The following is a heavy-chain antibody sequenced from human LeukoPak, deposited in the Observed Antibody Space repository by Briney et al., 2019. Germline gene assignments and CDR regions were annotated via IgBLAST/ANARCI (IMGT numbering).Heavy chain of an antibody. J-gene: IGHJ4*02. CDR2: ISYSGSA. CDR1: GASVTSHY. D-gene: IGHD3-3*01. V-gene: IGHV4-59*02. CDR3: ARNFWSGYSLD. Sequence: PSETLSLTCNVSGASVTSHYWSWIRQPPGKGLEWIGYISYSGSAIYNPTLKSRVTISVDTSKNQFSLKLISLTPADTAVYSCARNFWSGYSLDWGQETLVTVSS.